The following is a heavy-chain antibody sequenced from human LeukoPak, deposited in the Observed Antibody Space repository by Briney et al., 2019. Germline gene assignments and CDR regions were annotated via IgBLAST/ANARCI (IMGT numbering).Heavy chain of an antibody. V-gene: IGHV3-53*01. CDR1: GFTVSTNR. CDR2: IYSGGST. D-gene: IGHD1-14*01. CDR3: ARSRYLISPVLRTTYFDY. J-gene: IGHJ4*02. Sequence: PGGSLRLSCAASGFTVSTNRMTWVRQAPGKGLEWVSVIYSGGSTYYADSVKGRFTISRDNSKNTLYLQMNSLRAEDTAVYYCARSRYLISPVLRTTYFDYWGQGTLVTVSS.